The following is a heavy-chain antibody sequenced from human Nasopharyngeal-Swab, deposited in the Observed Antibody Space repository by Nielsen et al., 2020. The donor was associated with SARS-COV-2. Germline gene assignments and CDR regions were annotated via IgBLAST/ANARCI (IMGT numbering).Heavy chain of an antibody. CDR1: GDSISSSGYY. D-gene: IGHD5-18*01. V-gene: IGHV4-39*07. CDR3: ARVVPARVTFDY. J-gene: IGHJ4*02. Sequence: SETLSLTCSVSGDSISSSGYYWGWVRQPPGKGLEWIGRLYYTGDTYYHPSLRGRVTLSVDTSKNQVSLKLSSVTAADTAIYYCARVVPARVTFDYWGQGLLVTVSS. CDR2: LYYTGDT.